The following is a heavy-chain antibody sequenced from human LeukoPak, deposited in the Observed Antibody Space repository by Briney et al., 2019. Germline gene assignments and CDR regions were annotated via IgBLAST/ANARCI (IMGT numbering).Heavy chain of an antibody. Sequence: SVKVSCKASGGTFSSYAISWVRQAPGQGLEWMGGIIPIFGTANYAQKFQGRVTITADEYTSTAYMELSSLRSEDTAVYYCARDIRSGYSGYDEGSVWGQGTLVTVSS. J-gene: IGHJ4*02. D-gene: IGHD5-12*01. V-gene: IGHV1-69*13. CDR2: IIPIFGTA. CDR3: ARDIRSGYSGYDEGSV. CDR1: GGTFSSYA.